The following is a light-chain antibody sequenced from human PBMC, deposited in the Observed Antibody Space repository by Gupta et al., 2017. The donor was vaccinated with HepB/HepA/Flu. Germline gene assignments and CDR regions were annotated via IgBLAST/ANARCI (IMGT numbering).Light chain of an antibody. V-gene: IGLV2-14*03. J-gene: IGLJ1*01. CDR3: SSYTSSSTLEV. Sequence: QSALTHPASLSGSPGQSITISCTGTSSDVGGYNYVSWYQKHPGKAPKLMIYDVSNRPSGVSNRFSGSKSGNTASLTISGLQAEDEADYYCSSYTSSSTLEVFGTGTKVTVL. CDR1: SSDVGGYNY. CDR2: DVS.